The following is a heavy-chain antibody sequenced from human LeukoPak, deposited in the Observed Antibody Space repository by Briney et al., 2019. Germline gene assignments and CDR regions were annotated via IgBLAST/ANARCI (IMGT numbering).Heavy chain of an antibody. J-gene: IGHJ4*02. CDR2: ISAYNGNT. V-gene: IGHV1-18*01. Sequence: ASVKVSCKASGYTFTSYGFSWVRQAPGQGLEWMGWISAYNGNTNYAQKLQGRVTMTTDTSTSTAYMELRSLRSDDTAVYYCARGLNPYENTAMVTDWGQGTLVTVSS. CDR3: ARGLNPYENTAMVTD. CDR1: GYTFTSYG. D-gene: IGHD5-18*01.